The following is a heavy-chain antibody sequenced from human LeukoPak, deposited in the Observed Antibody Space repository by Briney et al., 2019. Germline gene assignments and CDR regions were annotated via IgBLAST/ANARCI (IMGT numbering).Heavy chain of an antibody. CDR2: ISYDGSNK. CDR3: ARDRLEAYYSDSSGYYSPTDY. J-gene: IGHJ4*02. D-gene: IGHD3-22*01. Sequence: GRSLRLSCAASGFTFSSYAMHWVRQAPGKGLEWVAVISYDGSNKYYADSVKGRFTISRDNAKNSLYLRMNSLRAEDTAVYYCARDRLEAYYSDSSGYYSPTDYWGQGTLVTVSS. V-gene: IGHV3-30*04. CDR1: GFTFSSYA.